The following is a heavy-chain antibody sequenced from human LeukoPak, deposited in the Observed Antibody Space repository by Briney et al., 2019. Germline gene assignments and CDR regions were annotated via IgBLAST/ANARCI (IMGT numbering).Heavy chain of an antibody. J-gene: IGHJ5*02. Sequence: SETLSLTCTVSGGSISSHYWSWIRQPPGKGLEWIGYIYYSGSTNYNPSLKSRVTISVDTSKNQFSLKLGSVTAADTAVYYCARVLYSSGWSPWGQGTLVTVSS. CDR2: IYYSGST. CDR3: ARVLYSSGWSP. V-gene: IGHV4-59*11. D-gene: IGHD6-19*01. CDR1: GGSISSHY.